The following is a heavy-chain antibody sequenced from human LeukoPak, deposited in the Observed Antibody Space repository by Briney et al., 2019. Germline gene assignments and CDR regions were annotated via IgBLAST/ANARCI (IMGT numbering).Heavy chain of an antibody. D-gene: IGHD6-19*01. Sequence: PSETLSLTCAVYGGSFSGYYWSWIRQPPGKGLEWIGEINHSGSTNYNPSLKSRVTISVDTSKNQFSLKLSSVTAADTAVYYCARDLAGNVEAYYFDYWGQGTLVTVSS. CDR2: INHSGST. CDR1: GGSFSGYY. J-gene: IGHJ4*02. V-gene: IGHV4-34*01. CDR3: ARDLAGNVEAYYFDY.